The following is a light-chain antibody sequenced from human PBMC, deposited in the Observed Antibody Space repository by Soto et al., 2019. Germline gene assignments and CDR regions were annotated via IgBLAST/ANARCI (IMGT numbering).Light chain of an antibody. J-gene: IGLJ1*01. CDR2: DVS. CDR1: SSDVGGYNY. V-gene: IGLV2-14*03. Sequence: QSVLTQPASVSGSPGQSITISCTGTSSDVGGYNYVSWYQHHPGKAPKLMIFDVSNRPSGVSNRFSGSKSGNTASLTISGLQPEDEADYYCSSYTTSNTRQIVFGKGTKVTVL. CDR3: SSYTTSNTRQIV.